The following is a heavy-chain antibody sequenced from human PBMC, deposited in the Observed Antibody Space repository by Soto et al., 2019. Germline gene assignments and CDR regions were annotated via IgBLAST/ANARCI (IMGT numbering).Heavy chain of an antibody. D-gene: IGHD3-10*01. V-gene: IGHV5-10-1*01. J-gene: IGHJ4*02. CDR1: GYSFTSYW. Sequence: GESLKISCKGSGYSFTSYWISWVRQMPGKGLEWMGRIDPSDSYTNYSPSFQGHVTISADKSISTAYLQWSSLKASDTAMYYCARHLSESGIQTPPASFDYWGQGTLVTVSS. CDR3: ARHLSESGIQTPPASFDY. CDR2: IDPSDSYT.